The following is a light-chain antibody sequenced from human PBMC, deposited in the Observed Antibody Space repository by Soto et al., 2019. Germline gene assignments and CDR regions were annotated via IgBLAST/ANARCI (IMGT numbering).Light chain of an antibody. CDR2: AAS. CDR3: QQGSNTPWT. J-gene: IGKJ1*01. Sequence: IQMTQSPSSLSASVGDRVTITCRASQTIRTNLNWYQQKPAQAPKLLIYAASNLRNGVPSRFSGSGSGTHFTLTITSLQPEDFATSYCQQGSNTPWTFGPGTTVGI. V-gene: IGKV1-39*01. CDR1: QTIRTN.